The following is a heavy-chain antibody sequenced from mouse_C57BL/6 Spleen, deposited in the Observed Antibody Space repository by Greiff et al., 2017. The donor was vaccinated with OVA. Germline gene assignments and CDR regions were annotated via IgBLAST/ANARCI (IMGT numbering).Heavy chain of an antibody. D-gene: IGHD2-1*01. Sequence: VQLQQSGAELVRPGTSVKVSCKASGYAFTNYLIEWVKQRPGQGLEWIGVINPGSGGSNYNEKFKGKATLTADKSSSTAYMQLSSLTSEDSAVYFCARDPYGNEGAMDYWGQGTSVTVSS. V-gene: IGHV1-54*01. CDR1: GYAFTNYL. J-gene: IGHJ4*01. CDR2: INPGSGGS. CDR3: ARDPYGNEGAMDY.